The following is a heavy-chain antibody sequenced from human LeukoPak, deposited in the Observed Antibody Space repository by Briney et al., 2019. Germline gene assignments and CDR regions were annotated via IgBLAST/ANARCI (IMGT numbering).Heavy chain of an antibody. V-gene: IGHV3-74*01. CDR2: IKYDASST. D-gene: IGHD5-18*01. J-gene: IGHJ4*02. CDR1: GFTFSSHW. Sequence: PGGSLRLSCADSGFTFSSHWMHWVRQAPGKGLVWVSRIKYDASSTSYADSVKGRFTISRDNAKNSLYLQMNSLRAEDTAVYYCARPQRDSYGSDTFDYWGQGTLVTVSS. CDR3: ARPQRDSYGSDTFDY.